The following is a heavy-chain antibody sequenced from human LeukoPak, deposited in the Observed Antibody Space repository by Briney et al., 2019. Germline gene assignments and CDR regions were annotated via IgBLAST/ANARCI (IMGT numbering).Heavy chain of an antibody. CDR3: ARSGYYDSSGYFDY. D-gene: IGHD3-22*01. Sequence: SETLSLTCTVSGGSITGRNSFWGWIRQPPGKGLVWIGSIYYSGSTYYNPSLKSRVTISVDTSKNQFFLKLSSVTAADTAVYYCARSGYYDSSGYFDYWGQGTLVTVSS. CDR1: GGSITGRNSF. CDR2: IYYSGST. J-gene: IGHJ4*02. V-gene: IGHV4-39*07.